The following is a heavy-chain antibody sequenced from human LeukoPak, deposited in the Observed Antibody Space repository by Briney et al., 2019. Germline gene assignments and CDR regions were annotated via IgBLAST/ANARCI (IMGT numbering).Heavy chain of an antibody. CDR3: ARDLLLWFGETTQRLDP. CDR1: GGSFSGYY. V-gene: IGHV4-34*01. J-gene: IGHJ5*02. Sequence: SETLSLTCAVYGGSFSGYYWSWIRQPPGKGLEWIGEINHSGSTNYNPSLKSRVTISVDTSKNQFSLKLSSVTAADTAVYYCARDLLLWFGETTQRLDPWGQGTLVTVSS. D-gene: IGHD3-10*01. CDR2: INHSGST.